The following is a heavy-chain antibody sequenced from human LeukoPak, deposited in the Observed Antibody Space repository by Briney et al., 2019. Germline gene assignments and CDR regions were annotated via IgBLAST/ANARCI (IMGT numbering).Heavy chain of an antibody. J-gene: IGHJ4*02. D-gene: IGHD3-22*01. V-gene: IGHV4-34*01. Sequence: SETLSLTCALYGGSFSGYYWSWIRQPPGKGLEWIGEINHSGSTNYNPSLKSRVTISVDTSKNQFSLKLSSVTAADTAVYYCASYYYDSSGLDYWGQGTLVTVSS. CDR1: GGSFSGYY. CDR2: INHSGST. CDR3: ASYYYDSSGLDY.